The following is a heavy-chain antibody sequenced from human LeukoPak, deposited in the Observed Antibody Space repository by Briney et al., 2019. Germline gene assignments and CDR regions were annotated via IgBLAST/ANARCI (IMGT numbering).Heavy chain of an antibody. CDR1: GFTFSSYG. Sequence: GGSPRLSCAASGFTFSSYGMHWVRQAPGKGLEWVAVISYDGSNKYYADSVKGRFTISRDNSKNTLYLQMNSLRAEDTAVYYCAKDLQGYFDYWGQGTLVTVSP. CDR2: ISYDGSNK. J-gene: IGHJ4*02. V-gene: IGHV3-30*18. CDR3: AKDLQGYFDY.